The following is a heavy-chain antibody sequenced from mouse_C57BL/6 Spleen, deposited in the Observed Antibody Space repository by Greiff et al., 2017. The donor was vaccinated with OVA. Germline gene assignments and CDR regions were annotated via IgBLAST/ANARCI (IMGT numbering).Heavy chain of an antibody. Sequence: QVQLQQSGAELVKPGASVKISCKASGYTFTDYYINWVKQRPGQGLEWIGKIGPGSGSTYYNEKFKGKATLTADKSSSTAYMQLSSLTSEDSAVYFCARSIYYGYDGTYYFDYWGQGTTLTVSS. J-gene: IGHJ2*01. CDR3: ARSIYYGYDGTYYFDY. CDR2: IGPGSGST. D-gene: IGHD2-2*01. CDR1: GYTFTDYY. V-gene: IGHV1-77*01.